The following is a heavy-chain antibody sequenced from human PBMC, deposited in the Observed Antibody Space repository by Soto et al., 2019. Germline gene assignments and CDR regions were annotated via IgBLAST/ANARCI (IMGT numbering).Heavy chain of an antibody. V-gene: IGHV1-69*13. CDR2: IIPIFGTA. J-gene: IGHJ2*01. Sequence: ASVKVSCKASGGTFSSYAISWVRQAPGQGLEWMGGIIPIFGTANYAQKFQGRVTITADESTSTAYMELSSLRSEDTAVYYCARDAWVFRNPRWYFDLWGRGTLVTVSS. CDR3: ARDAWVFRNPRWYFDL. D-gene: IGHD1-1*01. CDR1: GGTFSSYA.